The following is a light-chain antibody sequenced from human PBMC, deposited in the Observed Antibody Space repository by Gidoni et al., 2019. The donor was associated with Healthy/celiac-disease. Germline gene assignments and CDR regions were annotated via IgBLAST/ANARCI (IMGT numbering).Light chain of an antibody. Sequence: DIQLTQSPSTLSASVGDRVTIPCRASQRISSWLAWYQQKPGNAPKLLIYKASSLESGVPSRFSGSGSGTEFTLTISSLQPDDFATYYCQQYNSYPWTFGQGTKVEIK. V-gene: IGKV1-5*03. CDR2: KAS. CDR1: QRISSW. CDR3: QQYNSYPWT. J-gene: IGKJ1*01.